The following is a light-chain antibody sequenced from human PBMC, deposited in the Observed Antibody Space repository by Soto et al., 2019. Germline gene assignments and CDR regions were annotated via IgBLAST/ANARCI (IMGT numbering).Light chain of an antibody. CDR1: QSVSSSY. V-gene: IGKV3D-20*01. CDR2: DAS. Sequence: EIVLTQSPATLSLSPGERATLSCGASQSVSSSYLAWYQQKPGQAPRLLIYDASSRATGIPDRFSSSGSGTDLTLTISRLEPEDFAVYYCQQYGSSTWTFGQGTKVEIK. J-gene: IGKJ1*01. CDR3: QQYGSSTWT.